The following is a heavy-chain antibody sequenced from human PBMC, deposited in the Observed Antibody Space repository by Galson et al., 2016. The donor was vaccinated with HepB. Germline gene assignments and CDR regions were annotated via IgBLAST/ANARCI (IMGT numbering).Heavy chain of an antibody. J-gene: IGHJ6*02. D-gene: IGHD4-23*01. Sequence: QSGAEVTKPGESLKISCTGSGYSFSTYWIAWVRQMPGKGPEWMGSIYPGDSDTRYSPSFQGQVTISADKSTTAYLQWSSLRASDTGMYYCARRNGGRKYDAMDVWGQGTTVTVS. CDR1: GYSFSTYW. V-gene: IGHV5-51*03. CDR2: IYPGDSDT. CDR3: ARRNGGRKYDAMDV.